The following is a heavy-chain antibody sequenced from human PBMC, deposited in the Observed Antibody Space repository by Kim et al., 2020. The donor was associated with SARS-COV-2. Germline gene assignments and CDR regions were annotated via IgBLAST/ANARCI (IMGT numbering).Heavy chain of an antibody. CDR1: GFTFTSYS. V-gene: IGHV3-21*01. CDR2: ISASSSYI. CDR3: ARVPADL. J-gene: IGHJ4*02. Sequence: GGSLRLSCAASGFTFTSYSMNWVRQAPGKGLEWVSSISASSSYIYYADSVRGRFTISRDNAKSSLYLQMNSRRAEDTAVYYCARVPADLWGQGTLVTVSS.